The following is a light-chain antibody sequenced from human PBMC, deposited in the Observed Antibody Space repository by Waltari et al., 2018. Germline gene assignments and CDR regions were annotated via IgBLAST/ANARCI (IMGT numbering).Light chain of an antibody. CDR3: QQYNSFPYT. CDR1: QSISRW. J-gene: IGKJ2*01. CDR2: KAS. Sequence: DIQMTQSPSTLSASVGDRVTITCRASQSISRWLDWYQQQPGKAPKLLNYKASSLESGVPSGFSGSGSGTEFTLTISSLRPDDFATYYCQQYNSFPYTFGQGTKLEIK. V-gene: IGKV1-5*03.